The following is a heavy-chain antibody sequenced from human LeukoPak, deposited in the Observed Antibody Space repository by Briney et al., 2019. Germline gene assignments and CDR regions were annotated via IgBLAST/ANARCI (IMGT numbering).Heavy chain of an antibody. J-gene: IGHJ3*02. CDR2: IIPIFGTA. CDR1: GGTFSSYA. D-gene: IGHD3-3*01. CDR3: ARVTIFGVVIWMLDI. Sequence: SVKVSCKASGGTFSSYAISWVRQAPGQGLEWMGGIIPIFGTANYAQKFQGRVTITADESTSTAYMELSSLRSEDTAVYYCARVTIFGVVIWMLDIWGQGTMVTVSS. V-gene: IGHV1-69*13.